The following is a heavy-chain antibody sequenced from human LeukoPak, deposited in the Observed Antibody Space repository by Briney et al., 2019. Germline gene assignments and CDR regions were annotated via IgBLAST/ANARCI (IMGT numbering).Heavy chain of an antibody. CDR1: GGTFSSYA. CDR3: AREAPEHQGGAGSHAETGRTEY. CDR2: IIPIFGRA. J-gene: IGHJ4*02. Sequence: SVKVSCKASGGTFSSYAISWVRQAPGQGLEWMGGIIPIFGRANYAQKFQGRVTITADESTSTAYMELSSLRSEDTAVYYCAREAPEHQGGAGSHAETGRTEYWGQRTLVTVSS. D-gene: IGHD1-14*01. V-gene: IGHV1-69*13.